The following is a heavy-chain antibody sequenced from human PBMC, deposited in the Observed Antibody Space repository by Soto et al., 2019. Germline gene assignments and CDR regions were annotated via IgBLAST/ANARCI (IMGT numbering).Heavy chain of an antibody. CDR1: DVSCRRADYY. CDR3: ARGPGYIDGWRTFDF. D-gene: IGHD6-19*01. J-gene: IGHJ4*02. CDR2: TYYNGDT. V-gene: IGHV4-30-4*02. Sequence: PWYSLALTCAVSDVSCRRADYYWSCIRQELGQGPEFTGYTYYNGDTKYNPALKSRVTMSVDTSKNQFSLRLSSVTAADTAVYFCARGPGYIDGWRTFDFWGRGSLVTASS.